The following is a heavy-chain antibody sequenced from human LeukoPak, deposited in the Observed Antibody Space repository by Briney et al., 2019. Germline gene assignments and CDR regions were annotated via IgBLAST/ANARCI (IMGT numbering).Heavy chain of an antibody. CDR3: ARSRIVVVDAFDI. CDR2: INAGNGNT. CDR1: GYTFTSYA. V-gene: IGHV1-3*01. Sequence: ASVKVSCKASGYTFTSYAMHWVRLAPGQRLEWMGWINAGNGNTIYSLKFQGRVTITRDTSASTAYMELSSLRSEDTAVYYCARSRIVVVDAFDIWGQGTMVTVSS. D-gene: IGHD3-22*01. J-gene: IGHJ3*02.